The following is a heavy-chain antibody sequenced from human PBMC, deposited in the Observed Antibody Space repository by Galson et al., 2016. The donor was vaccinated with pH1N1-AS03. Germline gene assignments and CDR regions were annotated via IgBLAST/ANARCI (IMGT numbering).Heavy chain of an antibody. D-gene: IGHD1-26*01. Sequence: SLRLSCAASGFPFSTYWMHWVRHAPGKGLEWVSRINPDASSTNYAESVKGRFTISRDNAKNTVYLQINSLRAEDTAVYYCVRDRELVRWGQGTLVTASS. V-gene: IGHV3-74*01. CDR1: GFPFSTYW. CDR2: INPDASST. J-gene: IGHJ5*02. CDR3: VRDRELVR.